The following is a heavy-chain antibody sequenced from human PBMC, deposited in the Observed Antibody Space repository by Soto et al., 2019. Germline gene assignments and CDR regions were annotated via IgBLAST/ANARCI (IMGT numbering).Heavy chain of an antibody. Sequence: SETLYLTCTVSGGSISSSSYYWGCSRQRPGNGLEWIASIDYTGNTFYNPSLTSRVTISVDTSKNQFSLKVTPVTAADTTVYNCARINKGYGTDSWGQGTMVTVSS. V-gene: IGHV4-39*01. D-gene: IGHD2-15*01. CDR1: GGSISSSSYY. CDR3: ARINKGYGTDS. J-gene: IGHJ4*02. CDR2: IDYTGNT.